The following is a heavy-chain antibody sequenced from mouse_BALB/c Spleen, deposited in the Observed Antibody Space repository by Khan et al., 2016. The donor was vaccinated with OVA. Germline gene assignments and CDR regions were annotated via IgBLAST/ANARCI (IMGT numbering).Heavy chain of an antibody. Sequence: QVQLKESGPGLVAPSQSLSITCTVSGFSLTNYGVGWVRQTPEQGLEWLGVIWRDGSTNYHSPLISRLSISKDNSKSQVFLKLHSLQTSDTSTFSCVFYFWVSAWFAYWGQGTLVTVSA. CDR2: IWRDGST. V-gene: IGHV2-3*01. CDR1: GFSLTNYG. CDR3: VFYFWVSAWFAY. D-gene: IGHD2-2*01. J-gene: IGHJ3*01.